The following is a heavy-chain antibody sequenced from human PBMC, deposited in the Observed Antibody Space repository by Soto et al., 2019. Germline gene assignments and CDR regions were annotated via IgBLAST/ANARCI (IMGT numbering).Heavy chain of an antibody. D-gene: IGHD3-3*01. CDR1: GYSFTTYW. J-gene: IGHJ6*02. CDR2: FHPGESDT. V-gene: IGHV5-51*01. Sequence: GESLKISCESHGYSFTTYWITWVRQKPGKGLEWVGSFHPGESDTRYSPSFQGQVTISADRSLATAYLQWSSLQAADTAIYYCARYEATYYNFYGMDVWGQGTTVTVS. CDR3: ARYEATYYNFYGMDV.